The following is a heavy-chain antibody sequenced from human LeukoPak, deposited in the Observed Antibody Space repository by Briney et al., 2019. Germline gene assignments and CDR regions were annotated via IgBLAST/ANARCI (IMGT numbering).Heavy chain of an antibody. Sequence: SETLSLTCSVSGDSISYFYWSWIRQAAGKGLEWIGRIDSSGSTDYNASLKSRVTMSVDTSKNQLSLKVISVTAADTAVYYCARTTEAHSWRTRYYDYYMDVWGKGTTVTVSS. CDR3: ARTTEAHSWRTRYYDYYMDV. CDR2: IDSSGST. CDR1: GDSISYFY. J-gene: IGHJ6*03. V-gene: IGHV4-4*07. D-gene: IGHD6-13*01.